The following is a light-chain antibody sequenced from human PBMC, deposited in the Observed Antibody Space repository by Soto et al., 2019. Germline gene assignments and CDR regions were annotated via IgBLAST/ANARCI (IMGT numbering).Light chain of an antibody. V-gene: IGKV3-11*01. CDR3: QHRNNWPFT. CDR2: DAS. Sequence: EIVVTQSPATLSLSPGERATLSCRTSQAVSTYLAWYQQKPGQAPRLLIADASNRATGIPAMFSGSGYGKDFTLTISSLEPEDFAVYYCQHRNNWPFTFGPGTKVDF. CDR1: QAVSTY. J-gene: IGKJ3*01.